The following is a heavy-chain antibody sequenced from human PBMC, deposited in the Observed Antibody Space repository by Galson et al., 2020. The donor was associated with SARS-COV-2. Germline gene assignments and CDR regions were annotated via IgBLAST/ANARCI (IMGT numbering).Heavy chain of an antibody. V-gene: IGHV1-46*01. J-gene: IGHJ4*02. Sequence: ASVKVSCKASGYTFTSYYMHWVRQAPGQGLEWMGIINPSGGSTSYAQKFQGRVTMTRDTSTSTVYMELSSLRSEDTAVYYCARVGLDYDILTGYRTVAEYYFDYWGQGTLVTVSS. CDR1: GYTFTSYY. CDR2: INPSGGST. CDR3: ARVGLDYDILTGYRTVAEYYFDY. D-gene: IGHD3-9*01.